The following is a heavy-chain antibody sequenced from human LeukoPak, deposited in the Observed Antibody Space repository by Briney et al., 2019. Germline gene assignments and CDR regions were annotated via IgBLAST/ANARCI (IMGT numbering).Heavy chain of an antibody. CDR3: ARDRLGGDLTGESLY. Sequence: AAVKVSCEASVYPFDNFGLTWVRQAPGQGLEWMGWISAYNGNTHYAQKFRGRLTMTTDTSTTTAYLELRSLKSDDTAVYYCARDRLGGDLTGESLYWGQGTLVTVSS. J-gene: IGHJ4*02. CDR1: VYPFDNFG. CDR2: ISAYNGNT. V-gene: IGHV1-18*01. D-gene: IGHD4-17*01.